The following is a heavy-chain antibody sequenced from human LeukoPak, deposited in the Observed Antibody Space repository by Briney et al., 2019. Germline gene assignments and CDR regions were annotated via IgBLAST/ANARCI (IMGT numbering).Heavy chain of an antibody. J-gene: IGHJ4*02. CDR3: ARSHYDSRGYTYYFDY. V-gene: IGHV7-4-1*02. D-gene: IGHD3-22*01. Sequence: ASVTVSCKASGYTFTNYAVNWVRQAPGQGLEWMGWINTNTRNPTYAQGFTGRFVFSLDISVNTAYLQISSLKAEDTAVYYCARSHYDSRGYTYYFDYWGQGTLVTVSS. CDR1: GYTFTNYA. CDR2: INTNTRNP.